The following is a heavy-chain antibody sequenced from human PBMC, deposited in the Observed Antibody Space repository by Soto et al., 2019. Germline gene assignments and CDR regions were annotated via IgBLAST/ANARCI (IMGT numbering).Heavy chain of an antibody. J-gene: IGHJ2*01. CDR2: INPKSGGT. V-gene: IGHV1-2*04. CDR3: ARDYCGGDCPGIWYFDL. Sequence: QVQLVQSGAEVKKPGASVKVSCKASGYTFTDYWIHWVRQAPGQGLEWMGWINPKSGGTNYAQKLQGWVPMARDTSISTAYLDLSRLTSDDTAMYYCARDYCGGDCPGIWYFDLWGRGTLVTVSS. CDR1: GYTFTDYW. D-gene: IGHD2-21*01.